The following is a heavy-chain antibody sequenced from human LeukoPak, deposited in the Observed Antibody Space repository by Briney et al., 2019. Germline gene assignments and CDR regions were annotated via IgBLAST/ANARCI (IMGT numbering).Heavy chain of an antibody. J-gene: IGHJ5*02. Sequence: SETLSLTCTVSGGSISSSSYYWGWIRQPPGKGLEWIGSIYYSGSTYYNPSLKSRVTISVDTSKNLFSLKLSSVTAADTAVYYCARDRGRVSGSYYTPSFDPWGQGTLVTVSS. D-gene: IGHD3-10*01. CDR2: IYYSGST. V-gene: IGHV4-39*07. CDR1: GGSISSSSYY. CDR3: ARDRGRVSGSYYTPSFDP.